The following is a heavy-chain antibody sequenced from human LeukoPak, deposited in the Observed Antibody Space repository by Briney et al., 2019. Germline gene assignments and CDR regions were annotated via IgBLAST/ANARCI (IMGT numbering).Heavy chain of an antibody. CDR2: IYHSGST. CDR1: GGSISSGGYY. CDR3: ARDRTPGIAVAEVGAFDI. D-gene: IGHD6-19*01. V-gene: IGHV4-30-2*01. Sequence: SSETLSLTCTVSGGSISSGGYYWRWIRQPPGKGLEWIGYIYHSGSTYYNPSLKSRVTISVDRSKNQFSLKLSSVTAADTAVYYCARDRTPGIAVAEVGAFDIWGQGTMVTVSS. J-gene: IGHJ3*02.